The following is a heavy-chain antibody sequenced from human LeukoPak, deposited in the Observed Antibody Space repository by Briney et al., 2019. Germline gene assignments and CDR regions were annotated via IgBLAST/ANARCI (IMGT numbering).Heavy chain of an antibody. CDR2: IYPRDSDT. J-gene: IGHJ4*02. D-gene: IGHD2-15*01. CDR1: GYSFTSYW. V-gene: IGHV5-51*01. Sequence: GESLKISCRGSGYSFTSYWIAWVRQMPGKGLEWMGIIYPRDSDTRYSPSFQGQVTISADKSISAAYLQWSSLKASDTGIYFCARLGGPHSPFDNWGQGTRVIVSS. CDR3: ARLGGPHSPFDN.